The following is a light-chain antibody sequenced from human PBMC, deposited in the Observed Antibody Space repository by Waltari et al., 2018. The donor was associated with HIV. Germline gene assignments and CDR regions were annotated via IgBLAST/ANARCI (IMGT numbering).Light chain of an antibody. J-gene: IGLJ3*02. V-gene: IGLV2-11*01. Sequence: PALTHPRPVSGSPGQSVTISCTGTGSDVGGYNSVSWYQQHPGKAPNLIIYDVIKRPSGVPDRFSGSKSGNPASLTISGLQGDDEADYHCCSYAGSYTLVFGGGTKLTVL. CDR3: CSYAGSYTLV. CDR1: GSDVGGYNS. CDR2: DVI.